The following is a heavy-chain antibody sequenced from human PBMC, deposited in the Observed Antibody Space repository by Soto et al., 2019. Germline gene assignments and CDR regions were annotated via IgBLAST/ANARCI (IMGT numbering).Heavy chain of an antibody. J-gene: IGHJ4*02. CDR3: ARRPKRGSYSWCFDY. CDR2: IYYSGSA. Sequence: QLQLQESGPGLVKPSETLSLTCTVSGGSITSNAYYWGWIRQPPGKGLEWLGYIYYSGSASYNPSLNGRVTMSVDTSKNQFSLKLSSVTAADTAVYYCARRPKRGSYSWCFDYWGQGTLVTVSS. D-gene: IGHD1-26*01. CDR1: GGSITSNAYY. V-gene: IGHV4-39*01.